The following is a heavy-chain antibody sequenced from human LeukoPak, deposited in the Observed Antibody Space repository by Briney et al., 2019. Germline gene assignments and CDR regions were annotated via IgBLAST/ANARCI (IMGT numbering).Heavy chain of an antibody. CDR1: GGTFSSYA. Sequence: SVKVSCKASGGTFSSYAISWVRQAPGQGLEWMGRIIPIFGTANYAQRFQGRVTITTDESTSTAYMELSSLRSEDTAVYYCARSKRDSNQLEINYWGQGTLVTVSS. CDR3: ARSKRDSNQLEINY. D-gene: IGHD1-1*01. J-gene: IGHJ4*02. CDR2: IIPIFGTA. V-gene: IGHV1-69*05.